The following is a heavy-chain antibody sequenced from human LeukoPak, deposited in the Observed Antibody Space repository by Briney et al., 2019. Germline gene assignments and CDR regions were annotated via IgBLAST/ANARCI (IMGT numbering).Heavy chain of an antibody. Sequence: SETLSLTCAVYAGSFSGYNWSWISQPPGKGLEWIGEINHSGSTNYNPSLKSRVTISVDTSKNQFSLKLSSVTAADTARYYGKASAGIAAANPPPRIYFFVYWGQGTLVTVSS. CDR1: AGSFSGYN. D-gene: IGHD6-13*01. J-gene: IGHJ4*02. V-gene: IGHV4-34*01. CDR3: KASAGIAAANPPPRIYFFVY. CDR2: INHSGST.